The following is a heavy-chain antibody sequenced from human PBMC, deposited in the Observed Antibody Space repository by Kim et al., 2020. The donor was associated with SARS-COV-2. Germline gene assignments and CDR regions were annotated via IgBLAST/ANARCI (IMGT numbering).Heavy chain of an antibody. CDR3: ARQRTMVRGSPYWYFDL. J-gene: IGHJ2*01. CDR1: GGSISSYY. CDR2: IYYSGST. V-gene: IGHV4-59*08. Sequence: SETLSLTCTVSGGSISSYYWSWIRQPPGKGLEWIGYIYYSGSTNYNPSLKSRVTISVDTSKNQFSLKLSSVTAADTAVYYCARQRTMVRGSPYWYFDLWGRGTLVTVSS. D-gene: IGHD3-10*01.